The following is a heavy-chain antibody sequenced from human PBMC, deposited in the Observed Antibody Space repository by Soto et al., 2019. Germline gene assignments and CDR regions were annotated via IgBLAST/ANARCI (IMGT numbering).Heavy chain of an antibody. D-gene: IGHD5-12*01. J-gene: IGHJ4*02. Sequence: EVQLVESGGGLVQPGGSLRLSCAASGFTFNSYYMSWVRQAPGEGLEWVANIKPDGSEKYYVDSVEGRFTIARDNARNSLYLQMNSLRAEDTAVYYCVRDCRDGYDHSFNHWGQGTPVTVSS. CDR2: IKPDGSEK. CDR3: VRDCRDGYDHSFNH. CDR1: GFTFNSYY. V-gene: IGHV3-7*03.